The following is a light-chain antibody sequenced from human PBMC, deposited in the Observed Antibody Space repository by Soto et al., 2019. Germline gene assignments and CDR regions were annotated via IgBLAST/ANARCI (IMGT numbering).Light chain of an antibody. V-gene: IGLV3-21*02. CDR1: NIGSDS. CDR2: DDS. CDR3: QVWYSSTDLYV. Sequence: SYELTQPPSVSVAPGQTARITCGGNNIGSDSVHWYQQRPGQAPVLVVYDDSDRPSGIPERFSGSNSANTATLTISRVEAGDEAEYYCQVWYSSTDLYVFGSGTKVTVL. J-gene: IGLJ1*01.